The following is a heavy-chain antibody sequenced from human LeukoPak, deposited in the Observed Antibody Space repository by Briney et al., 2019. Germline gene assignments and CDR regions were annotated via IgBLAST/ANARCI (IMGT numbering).Heavy chain of an antibody. J-gene: IGHJ3*02. D-gene: IGHD3-10*01. CDR1: GFTFSSYA. CDR2: ISYDGSNK. CDR3: ASKWFGELLGLDAFDI. V-gene: IGHV3-30-3*01. Sequence: PGRSLRLSCAASGFTFSSYAMHWVRQAPGKGLEWVAVISYDGSNKYYADSVKGRFTISRDNSKNTLYLQMNSLRAEDTAVYYCASKWFGELLGLDAFDIWGQGTMVTVSS.